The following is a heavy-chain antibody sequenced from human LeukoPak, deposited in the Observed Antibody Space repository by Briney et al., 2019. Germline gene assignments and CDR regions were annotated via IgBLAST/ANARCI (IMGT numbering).Heavy chain of an antibody. V-gene: IGHV4-61*02. CDR1: GGSISSGSYY. CDR3: ARERRTWNSDDYGDYRWFDP. J-gene: IGHJ5*02. CDR2: IYTSGST. D-gene: IGHD4-17*01. Sequence: PSETLSLTCTVSGGSISSGSYYWSWIRQPAGKGLEWIGRIYTSGSTNYNPSLKSRVTISVDTSKNQFSLKLSSVTAADTAVYYCARERRTWNSDDYGDYRWFDPWGQGTLVTVSS.